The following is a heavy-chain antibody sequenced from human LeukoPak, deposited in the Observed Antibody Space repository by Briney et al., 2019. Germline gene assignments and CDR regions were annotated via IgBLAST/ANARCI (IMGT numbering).Heavy chain of an antibody. D-gene: IGHD3-10*01. CDR2: IHYSGSA. Sequence: SETLSLTCTVSGGSISNYYWSWIRQPPGKGLEWIGYIHYSGSAYYNPSLKSRVSISVDTSKNQFSLKLSSVTAADTAVYYCARADYYGSGSFDYWGQGTLVTVSS. CDR1: GGSISNYY. V-gene: IGHV4-59*08. J-gene: IGHJ4*02. CDR3: ARADYYGSGSFDY.